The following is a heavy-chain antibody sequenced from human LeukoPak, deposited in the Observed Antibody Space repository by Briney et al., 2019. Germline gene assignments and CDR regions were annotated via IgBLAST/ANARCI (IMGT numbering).Heavy chain of an antibody. CDR3: ARAKPRHDFWSGYSKPVFDY. CDR1: GGSFSGYY. J-gene: IGHJ4*02. CDR2: INHSGST. D-gene: IGHD3-3*01. Sequence: SETLSLTCAVYGGSFSGYYWSWIRQPPGKGLEWIGEINHSGSTNYNPSLKSRVTISVDTSKNQLSLKLSSVTAADTAVYYCARAKPRHDFWSGYSKPVFDYWGQGTLVTVSS. V-gene: IGHV4-34*01.